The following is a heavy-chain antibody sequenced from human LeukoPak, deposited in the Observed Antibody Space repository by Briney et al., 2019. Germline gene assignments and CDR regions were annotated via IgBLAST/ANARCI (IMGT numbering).Heavy chain of an antibody. V-gene: IGHV1-46*01. CDR3: ARGVTMVRGVIISPWFDP. CDR1: GYPFTSYY. Sequence: ASVKVSCKASGYPFTSYYMRWVRQAPGQGLEWMGIINPSGGSTSYAQKFQGRVTMTRDTSTSTVYMELSSLRSEDTAVYYCARGVTMVRGVIISPWFDPWGQGTLVTVSS. D-gene: IGHD3-10*01. J-gene: IGHJ5*02. CDR2: INPSGGST.